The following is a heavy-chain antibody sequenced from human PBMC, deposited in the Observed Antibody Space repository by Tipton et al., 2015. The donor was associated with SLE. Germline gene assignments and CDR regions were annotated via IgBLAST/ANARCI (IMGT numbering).Heavy chain of an antibody. CDR2: ISYDGSNK. V-gene: IGHV3-30*04. CDR3: ARVLGSYYGMDV. D-gene: IGHD6-13*01. CDR1: GFTFISYD. Sequence: SLRLSCAASGFTFISYDMHWVRQAPGKGLEWVAVISYDGSNKYYADSMKGRFTISRDNSKNTLFLQMNSLRAEDTAVYYCARVLGSYYGMDVWGQGTTVTVSS. J-gene: IGHJ6*02.